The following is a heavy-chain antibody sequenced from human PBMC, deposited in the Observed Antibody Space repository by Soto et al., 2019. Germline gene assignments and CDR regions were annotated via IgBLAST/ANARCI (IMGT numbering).Heavy chain of an antibody. J-gene: IGHJ6*02. D-gene: IGHD3-9*01. CDR2: MNPNSGNT. V-gene: IGHV1-8*01. CDR3: ARGPSYDILTGYYLYYYYYGMDV. Sequence: ASVKVSCKASGYTFTSYDINWVRQATGQGLEWMGWMNPNSGNTGYAQKFQGRVTMTRNTSISTAYMELSSLRSEDTAVYYCARGPSYDILTGYYLYYYYYGMDVWGQGTTVTSP. CDR1: GYTFTSYD.